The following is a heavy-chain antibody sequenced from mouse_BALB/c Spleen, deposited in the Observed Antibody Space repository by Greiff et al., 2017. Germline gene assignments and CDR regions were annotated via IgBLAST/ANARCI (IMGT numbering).Heavy chain of an antibody. Sequence: EVKLVESGGGLVQPGGSMKLSCVASGFTFSNYWMNWVRQSPEKGLEWVAEIRLKSNNYATHYAESVKGRFTISRDDSKSSVYLQMNNLRAEDTGIYYCTRIYYDYDGPFYWGQGTLVTVSA. CDR3: TRIYYDYDGPFY. CDR1: GFTFSNYW. J-gene: IGHJ3*01. V-gene: IGHV6-6*02. D-gene: IGHD2-4*01. CDR2: IRLKSNNYAT.